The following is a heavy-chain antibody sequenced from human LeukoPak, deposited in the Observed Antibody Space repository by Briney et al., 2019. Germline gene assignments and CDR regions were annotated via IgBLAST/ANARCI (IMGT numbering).Heavy chain of an antibody. V-gene: IGHV4-59*01. D-gene: IGHD6-13*01. CDR3: ARGGGIAAGFFDY. J-gene: IGHJ4*02. Sequence: TASETLSLTCTVSGGSISSYYWSWIRQPPGKGLEWIGYIYYSGSTNYNPSLKSRVTISVDTSKNQFSLKLSSVTAADTAVYYCARGGGIAAGFFDYWGQGTLVTVSS. CDR2: IYYSGST. CDR1: GGSISSYY.